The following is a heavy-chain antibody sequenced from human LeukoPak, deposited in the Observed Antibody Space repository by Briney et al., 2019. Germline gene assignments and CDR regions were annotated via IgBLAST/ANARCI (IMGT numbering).Heavy chain of an antibody. J-gene: IGHJ4*02. D-gene: IGHD3-3*01. CDR3: ARGRYYDFSPKLYYFDY. CDR2: INHSGST. Sequence: PSETLSLTCAVYGGSFSGYYWSWIRQPPGKGLEWIGEINHSGSTNYNPSLKSRVTISVDTSKNQFSLKLSSVTAADTAVYYCARGRYYDFSPKLYYFDYWGQGTLVTVSS. CDR1: GGSFSGYY. V-gene: IGHV4-34*01.